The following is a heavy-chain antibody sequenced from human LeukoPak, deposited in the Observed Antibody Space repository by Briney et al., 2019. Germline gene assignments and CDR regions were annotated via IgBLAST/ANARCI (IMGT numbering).Heavy chain of an antibody. CDR3: AKDPYYYDSSGYYYPYYFDY. CDR1: GFTFSSYA. CDR2: ISGSGGST. D-gene: IGHD3-22*01. V-gene: IGHV3-23*01. Sequence: GGSLRLSCAASGFTFSSYAMSWVRQAPGKGLEWVSAISGSGGSTYYADPVKGRFAISRDNSKNTLYLQMNSLRAEDTAVYYCAKDPYYYDSSGYYYPYYFDYWGQGTLVTVSS. J-gene: IGHJ4*02.